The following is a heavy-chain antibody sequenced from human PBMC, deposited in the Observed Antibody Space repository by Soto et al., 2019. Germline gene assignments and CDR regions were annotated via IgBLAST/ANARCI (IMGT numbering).Heavy chain of an antibody. CDR3: ARDLWGYCGADCYPLDV. Sequence: QVRLQESGPGLVKPSETLSLTCTVSGGSISSYYWSWIRQPPGKGLEWIGYMYNTGSTIYNPSLKSRVTISGETSKNQFSLKLNSVTAADTAVYYCARDLWGYCGADCYPLDVWGQGTTVTVSS. CDR1: GGSISSYY. D-gene: IGHD2-21*02. V-gene: IGHV4-59*01. CDR2: MYNTGST. J-gene: IGHJ6*02.